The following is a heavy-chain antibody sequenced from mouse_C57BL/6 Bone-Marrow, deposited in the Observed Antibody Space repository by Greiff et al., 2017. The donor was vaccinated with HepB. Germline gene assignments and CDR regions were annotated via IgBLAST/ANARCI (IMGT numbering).Heavy chain of an antibody. CDR1: GYTFTSYG. CDR3: ARATVVAPGYFDV. J-gene: IGHJ1*03. CDR2: IYPRSGNT. Sequence: VKLVESGAELARPGASVKLSCKASGYTFTSYGISWVKQRTGQGLEWIGEIYPRSGNTYYNEKFKGKATLTADKSSSTAYMELRSLTSEDSAVYFWARATVVAPGYFDVWGTVTTVTVSS. D-gene: IGHD1-1*01. V-gene: IGHV1-81*01.